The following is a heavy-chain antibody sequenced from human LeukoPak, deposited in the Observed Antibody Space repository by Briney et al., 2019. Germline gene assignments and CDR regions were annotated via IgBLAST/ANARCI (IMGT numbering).Heavy chain of an antibody. CDR2: TYHSGST. D-gene: IGHD3-22*01. CDR1: GYSISSGYY. J-gene: IGHJ6*03. Sequence: SETLSLTCAVSGYSISSGYYWGWIRQPPGKGLEWIGSTYHSGSTYYNPSLKSRVTISVDTSKNQFSLKLSSVTAADTAVYYCARLSLSGYYDSSGYYMDVWGKGTTVTVSS. CDR3: ARLSLSGYYDSSGYYMDV. V-gene: IGHV4-38-2*01.